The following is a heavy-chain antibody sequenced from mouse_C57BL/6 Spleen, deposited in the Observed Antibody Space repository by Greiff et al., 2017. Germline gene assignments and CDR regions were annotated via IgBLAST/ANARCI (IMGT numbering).Heavy chain of an antibody. CDR2: ISSGSSTI. CDR1: GFTFSDYG. Sequence: EVMLVESGGGLVKPGGSLKLPCAASGFTFSDYGMHWVRQAPEKGLEWVAYISSGSSTIYSADKVKGRFTIPRDNAKKTLFLQMTSLRSEDTAMYYCARDYGRPFPFAYWGQGTLVTVSA. V-gene: IGHV5-17*01. J-gene: IGHJ3*01. D-gene: IGHD1-1*01. CDR3: ARDYGRPFPFAY.